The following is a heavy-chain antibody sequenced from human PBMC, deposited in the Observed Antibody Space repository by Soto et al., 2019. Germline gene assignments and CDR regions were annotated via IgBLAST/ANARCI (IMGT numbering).Heavy chain of an antibody. CDR1: GFTFSSYA. J-gene: IGHJ3*02. Sequence: GGFLRLSCSASGFTFSSYAMHWVRQAPGKGLEYVSAISSNGGSTYYADSVKGRFTISRDNSKNTLYLQMSSLRAEDTAVYYCVKGRTGDPYDAFDIWGQGTMVTVSS. CDR3: VKGRTGDPYDAFDI. V-gene: IGHV3-64D*09. D-gene: IGHD7-27*01. CDR2: ISSNGGST.